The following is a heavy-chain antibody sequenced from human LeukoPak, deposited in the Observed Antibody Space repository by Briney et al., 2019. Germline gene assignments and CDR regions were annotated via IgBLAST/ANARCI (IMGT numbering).Heavy chain of an antibody. CDR3: ARRRGPYYDSSGYYRYYFGY. V-gene: IGHV4-34*01. J-gene: IGHJ4*02. CDR2: INHSGST. D-gene: IGHD3-22*01. Sequence: SETLSLTCAVYGGSFSGYYWSWIRQPPGKGLEWIGEINHSGSTNYNPSLKSRVTISVDTSKNQFSPKLSSVTAADTAVYYCARRRGPYYDSSGYYRYYFGYWGQGTLVTVSS. CDR1: GGSFSGYY.